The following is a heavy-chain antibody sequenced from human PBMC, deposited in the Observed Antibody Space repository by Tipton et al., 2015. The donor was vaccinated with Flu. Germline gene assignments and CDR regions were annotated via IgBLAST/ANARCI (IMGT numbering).Heavy chain of an antibody. V-gene: IGHV3-7*01. J-gene: IGHJ5*02. CDR2: IKPDVRET. CDR3: ARQGTAVSSATTWFDP. CDR1: GFRFTFFG. Sequence: SLRLSCTASGFRFTFFGMSWVRQAPGKGLEWVAGIKPDVRETYYVDSVKGRFTISRDNVKNSVYLQMDSLRDEDTARYYCARQGTAVSSATTWFDPRGQGALVTVSS. D-gene: IGHD2-15*01.